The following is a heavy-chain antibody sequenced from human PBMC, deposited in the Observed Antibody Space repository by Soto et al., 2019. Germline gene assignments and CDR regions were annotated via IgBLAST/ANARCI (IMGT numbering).Heavy chain of an antibody. V-gene: IGHV1-69*06. J-gene: IGHJ4*02. CDR3: TTSDQGRFDH. CDR1: GGTFNTLS. CDR2: SIPLFDST. Sequence: QVLLVQSGAEGKRPGSSAKVSCKPSGGTFNTLSINWVRQAPGQGLEWVGASIPLFDSTNYAQKFQDRVTITADKSMDTAYLELNNLRSDDRAVYYCTTSDQGRFDHWGQGTPLTVSS. D-gene: IGHD2-21*01.